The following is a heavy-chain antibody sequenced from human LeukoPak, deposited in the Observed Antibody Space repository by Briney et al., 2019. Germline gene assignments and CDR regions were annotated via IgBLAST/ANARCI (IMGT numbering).Heavy chain of an antibody. Sequence: SETLSLTCTVSGGSISSYYWSWIRQPPGKGLEWIGEINHSGSTNYNPSLKSRVTISVDTSKNQFSLKLSSVTAADTAVYYCARHHDYYYYYMDVWGKGTTVTISS. V-gene: IGHV4-34*01. CDR2: INHSGST. CDR1: GGSISSYY. CDR3: ARHHDYYYYYMDV. J-gene: IGHJ6*03.